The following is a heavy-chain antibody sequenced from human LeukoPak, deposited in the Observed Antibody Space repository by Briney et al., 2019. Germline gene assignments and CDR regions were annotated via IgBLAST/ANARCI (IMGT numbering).Heavy chain of an antibody. CDR3: ARDRGYYGSKSYSQGSYFDY. CDR1: GAFVSSGSYY. D-gene: IGHD3-10*01. Sequence: PSETLSLTCTVSGAFVSSGSYYGSWLRQPPGKGLEWIGYNYHSGNNNYNPSLESRVTISVDTSKNQFSLTLTSVTAADTAVYYCARDRGYYGSKSYSQGSYFDYWGRGSLVTVSS. V-gene: IGHV4-61*01. J-gene: IGHJ4*02. CDR2: NYHSGNN.